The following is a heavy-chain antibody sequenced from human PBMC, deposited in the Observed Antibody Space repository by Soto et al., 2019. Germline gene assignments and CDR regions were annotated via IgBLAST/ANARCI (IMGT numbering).Heavy chain of an antibody. CDR1: GYSFTSYW. CDR2: IYPGDSDT. Sequence: GESLKISCKGSGYSFTSYWIGWVRQMPGKGLEWMGIIYPGDSDTRYSPSFQGQVTISADKSISTAYLQWSSLKASDTAMYYCARYPPHQTITMVRGAGVGNGEWAFDIWGQGTMVTVSS. J-gene: IGHJ3*02. V-gene: IGHV5-51*01. D-gene: IGHD3-10*01. CDR3: ARYPPHQTITMVRGAGVGNGEWAFDI.